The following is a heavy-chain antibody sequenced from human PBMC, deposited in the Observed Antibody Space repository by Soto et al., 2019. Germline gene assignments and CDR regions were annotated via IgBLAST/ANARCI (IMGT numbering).Heavy chain of an antibody. V-gene: IGHV4-34*01. CDR2: INHHGST. CDR3: AMQNLDCSSTSCYTGWFDP. J-gene: IGHJ5*02. D-gene: IGHD2-2*02. CDR1: GGSFSEYY. Sequence: PSDSLSLNSLCYGGSFSEYYWSRIRQPPGKGLEWIGEINHHGSTNYNPSFRIRVIISVDTSKNQFSLRLISVTAADTALYYCAMQNLDCSSTSCYTGWFDPWGQGTLVTVS.